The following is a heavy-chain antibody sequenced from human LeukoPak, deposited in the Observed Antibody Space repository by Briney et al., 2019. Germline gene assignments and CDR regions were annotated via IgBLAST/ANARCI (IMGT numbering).Heavy chain of an antibody. V-gene: IGHV1-2*02. D-gene: IGHD6-13*01. J-gene: IGHJ4*02. CDR2: INSNSGGT. CDR3: ARVLEQQLVLPFDY. CDR1: GYAFSDFY. Sequence: ASVKVSCKASGYAFSDFYMHWVRQAPGQGLEWMGWINSNSGGTNYAQKFQGRVTMTRDTSISTAYMELSRLRSDDTAVYYCARVLEQQLVLPFDYWGQGTLVTVSS.